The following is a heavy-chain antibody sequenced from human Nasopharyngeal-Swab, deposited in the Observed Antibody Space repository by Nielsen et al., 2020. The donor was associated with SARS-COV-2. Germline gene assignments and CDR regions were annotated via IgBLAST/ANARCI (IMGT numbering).Heavy chain of an antibody. V-gene: IGHV1-24*01. Sequence: ASVKVSCKVSGYTLIELSMHWVRQAPAKGLEWMGGFDPEDGETIYAQKFQGRVTMTEDTSTDTAYMELSSLRSEDTAVYYCATGQTSSGYRGGWFDPWGQGTLVTVSS. CDR1: GYTLIELS. CDR3: ATGQTSSGYRGGWFDP. J-gene: IGHJ5*02. CDR2: FDPEDGET. D-gene: IGHD3-22*01.